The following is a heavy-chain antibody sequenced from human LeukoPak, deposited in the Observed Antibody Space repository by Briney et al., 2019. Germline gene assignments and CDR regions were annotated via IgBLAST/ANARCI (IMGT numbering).Heavy chain of an antibody. CDR3: AKDSGANMIVVVIGGMDV. V-gene: IGHV3-23*01. J-gene: IGHJ6*02. Sequence: AGGSLRLSCAASGFTFSSYAMSWVRQAPGKGLEWVSAISGSGGSTYYADSVKGRFTISRDNSKNTLYLQMNSLRAEDTAVYYCAKDSGANMIVVVIGGMDVWGQGTTVTVSS. D-gene: IGHD3-22*01. CDR1: GFTFSSYA. CDR2: ISGSGGST.